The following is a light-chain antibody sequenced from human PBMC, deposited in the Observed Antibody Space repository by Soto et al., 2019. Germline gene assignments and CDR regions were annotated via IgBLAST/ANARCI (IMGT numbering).Light chain of an antibody. J-gene: IGKJ4*01. V-gene: IGKV3-20*01. CDR2: GAS. CDR1: QSVSSSY. CDR3: QRDGSSALT. Sequence: EIVLTQSPGTLSLSPGERATLSCRASQSVSSSYLAWYQQKPGQAPRLLIYGASSRATGIPDRFSGSGSGTDFTLTLSRLGPEDFAVYYCQRDGSSALTFGGGTKVEIK.